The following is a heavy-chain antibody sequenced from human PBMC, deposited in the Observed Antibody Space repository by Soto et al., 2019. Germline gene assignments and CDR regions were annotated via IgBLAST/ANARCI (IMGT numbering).Heavy chain of an antibody. CDR3: AGALLWFVGYGIDV. J-gene: IGHJ6*02. Sequence: QVQLQQWGAGLLKPSETLSLTCTVYGGSLTTYYWSWIRQPPGKGLEWIGEINDSGSTNYNPSLKSRVTISVDTSKNQFSLEVTSVTAADTAVYYCAGALLWFVGYGIDVWGQGTAVTVSS. V-gene: IGHV4-34*01. CDR1: GGSLTTYY. D-gene: IGHD3-10*01. CDR2: INDSGST.